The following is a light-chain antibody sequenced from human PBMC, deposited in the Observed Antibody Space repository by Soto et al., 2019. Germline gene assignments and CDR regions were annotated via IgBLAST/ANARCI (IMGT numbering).Light chain of an antibody. V-gene: IGKV3-20*01. Sequence: DTVLTQSPGTLSLSPGERATLSCRASQSVSSYLGWYQQKPGQAPRLLIYGASSRATGIPDRFSGSGSGTDFTLTISRLEPEDFAVYYCQQYGSSLTFGGGTKVDIK. CDR1: QSVSSY. CDR2: GAS. J-gene: IGKJ4*01. CDR3: QQYGSSLT.